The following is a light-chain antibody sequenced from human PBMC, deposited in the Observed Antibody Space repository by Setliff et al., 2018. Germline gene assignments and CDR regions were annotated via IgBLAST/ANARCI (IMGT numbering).Light chain of an antibody. CDR3: CSYAGSSTFVV. V-gene: IGLV2-8*01. CDR1: SSDVGGYNY. J-gene: IGLJ2*01. CDR2: EVS. Sequence: ALTQPPSASGSPGQSVTISCTGTSSDVGGYNYVSWYQQHPGKAPKLMIYEVSKRPSGVPDRFSGSKSGNTASLTISGLQAEDEADYYCCSYAGSSTFVVFGGGTKGTVL.